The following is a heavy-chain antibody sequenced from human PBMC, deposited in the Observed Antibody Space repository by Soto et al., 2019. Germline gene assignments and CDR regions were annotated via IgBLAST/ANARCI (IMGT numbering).Heavy chain of an antibody. Sequence: EVQLLESGGGLVQPGGSLRLSCAASGFTFSSYAMSWVRQAPGKGLEWVSAISGSGGSTYYADSVKGRFTISRDNSKNTLYLQMNSLRAEDTAVYYCANGPYCSSTSCYRESDYWGQGTLVTVSS. CDR2: ISGSGGST. CDR1: GFTFSSYA. J-gene: IGHJ4*02. V-gene: IGHV3-23*01. D-gene: IGHD2-2*01. CDR3: ANGPYCSSTSCYRESDY.